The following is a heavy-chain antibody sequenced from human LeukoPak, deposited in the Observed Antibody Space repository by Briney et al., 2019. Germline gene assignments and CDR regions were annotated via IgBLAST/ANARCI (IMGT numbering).Heavy chain of an antibody. CDR3: ARDRHFDWLHYNWFDP. J-gene: IGHJ5*02. CDR2: IYYSGST. D-gene: IGHD3-9*01. CDR1: GGSVSSGSYY. V-gene: IGHV4-61*01. Sequence: SETLSLTCTVSGGSVSSGSYYWSWIRQPPGKGLEWIGYIYYSGSTNYNPSPKSRVTISVDTSKNQFSLKLSSVTAADTAVYYCARDRHFDWLHYNWFDPWGQGTLVTVSS.